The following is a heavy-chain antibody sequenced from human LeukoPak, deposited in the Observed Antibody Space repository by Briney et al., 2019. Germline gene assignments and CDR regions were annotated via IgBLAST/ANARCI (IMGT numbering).Heavy chain of an antibody. CDR3: ARDKVGPMIVGNNWFDP. V-gene: IGHV1-46*01. J-gene: IGHJ5*02. D-gene: IGHD3-22*01. CDR2: INPSGGST. Sequence: GASVKVSCKASGYTFTSYYMHWVRQAPGQGLEWMGIINPSGGSTSYAQKFQGRVTMTRDMSTSTVYMELSSLRFEDTAVYYCARDKVGPMIVGNNWFDPWGQGTLVTVSS. CDR1: GYTFTSYY.